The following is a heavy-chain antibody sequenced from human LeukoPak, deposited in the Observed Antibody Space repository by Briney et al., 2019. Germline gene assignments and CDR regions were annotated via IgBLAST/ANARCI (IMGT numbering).Heavy chain of an antibody. Sequence: GGSLRLSCAASGFTFSSYSMNWVRQAPGKGLEWVSYITSSGSTKYYADSVKGRFTISRDNAKNSLYLQMNSLRAKDTAVYYCARLRSYGYYYDGMDVWGQGTTVTVSS. J-gene: IGHJ6*02. CDR2: ITSSGSTK. V-gene: IGHV3-48*04. CDR1: GFTFSSYS. CDR3: ARLRSYGYYYDGMDV. D-gene: IGHD3-16*01.